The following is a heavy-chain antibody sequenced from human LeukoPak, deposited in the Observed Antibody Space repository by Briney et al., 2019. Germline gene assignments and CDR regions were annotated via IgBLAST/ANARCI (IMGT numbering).Heavy chain of an antibody. V-gene: IGHV3-23*01. CDR3: AKDSSSWNHDAFDI. D-gene: IGHD6-13*01. CDR2: ISGSGGST. Sequence: PGGSLRLSCAASGFTVSTNYISWVRQAPGKGLEWVSAISGSGGSTYYADSVKGRFTISRDNSKSTLYPQMNSLRAEDTAVYYCAKDSSSWNHDAFDIWGQGTMVTVSS. CDR1: GFTVSTNY. J-gene: IGHJ3*02.